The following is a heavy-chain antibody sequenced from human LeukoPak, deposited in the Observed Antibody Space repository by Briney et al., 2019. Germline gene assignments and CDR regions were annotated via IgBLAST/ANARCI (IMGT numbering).Heavy chain of an antibody. CDR2: ISSGTSYI. CDR1: GFTFNTYT. J-gene: IGHJ3*02. Sequence: PGGSLRLSCAASGFTFNTYTMNWVRQAPGKWLEWVSSISSGTSYIYYADSVKGRFTISRDNAKNSLYLQMNSLRAEDTAVYYCARDPTSSWETAFDIWGQGTMVTVSS. CDR3: ARDPTSSWETAFDI. V-gene: IGHV3-21*01. D-gene: IGHD1-26*01.